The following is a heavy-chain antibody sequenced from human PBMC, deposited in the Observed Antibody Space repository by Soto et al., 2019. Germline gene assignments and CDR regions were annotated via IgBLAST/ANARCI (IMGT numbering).Heavy chain of an antibody. CDR2: ISSSSSYI. V-gene: IGHV3-21*01. CDR3: ARDHYYDSSGYYYVGFPLVY. D-gene: IGHD3-22*01. J-gene: IGHJ4*02. Sequence: GGSLRLSCAASGFTFSSYSMNWVRQAPGKGLEWVSSISSSSSYIYYADSVKGRFTISRDNAKNSLYLQMNSLGAEDTAVYYCARDHYYDSSGYYYVGFPLVYWGQGTLVTVSS. CDR1: GFTFSSYS.